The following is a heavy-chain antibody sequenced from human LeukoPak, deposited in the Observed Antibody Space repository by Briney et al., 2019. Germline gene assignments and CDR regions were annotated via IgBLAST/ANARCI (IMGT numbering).Heavy chain of an antibody. D-gene: IGHD1-26*01. CDR2: SNPSGGRT. CDR1: GYTFTNYY. Sequence: ASVKVSCKASGYTFTNYYMHWVRQAPGQGLEWVGVSNPSGGRTTYAQKFQGRVTMTRDTSTSTVYMELSSLRSEDTAVYYCTRELGGSYFDYWGPRTLVTVSS. J-gene: IGHJ4*02. V-gene: IGHV1-46*01. CDR3: TRELGGSYFDY.